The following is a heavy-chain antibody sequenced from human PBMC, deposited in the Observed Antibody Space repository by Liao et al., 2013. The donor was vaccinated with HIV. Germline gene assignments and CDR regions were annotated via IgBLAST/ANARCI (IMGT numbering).Heavy chain of an antibody. V-gene: IGHV4-34*02. CDR1: GGPFNTYY. D-gene: IGHD3-9*01. CDR3: ARGPLVYDIVTAYYNYWYFDL. CDR2: INHRGKT. J-gene: IGHJ2*01. Sequence: QVQLQQWGAGLLKPSETLSLTCAVHGGPFNTYYWTWIRQAPGKGPEWIGQINHRGKTNYHPSLGSRVTMSVDTSQNQFSLSLTSMTAADTAVYYCARGPLVYDIVTAYYNYWYFDLWGRGTPVIVSS.